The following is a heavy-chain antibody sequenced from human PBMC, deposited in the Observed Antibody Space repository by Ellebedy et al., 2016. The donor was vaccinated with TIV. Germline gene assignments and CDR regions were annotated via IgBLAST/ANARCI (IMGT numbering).Heavy chain of an antibody. J-gene: IGHJ4*02. D-gene: IGHD1-1*01. CDR1: GFAFSIYS. V-gene: IGHV3-21*01. CDR3: VRDPRERYSFDS. Sequence: PGGSLRLSCAASGFAFSIYSMNWVRQAPGKGLEWVSSISSNSRYIYYGESVKGRFTISRDNAKNSLYLQMNSLRAEDTAVYYCVRDPRERYSFDSWGQGTLVTVSS. CDR2: ISSNSRYI.